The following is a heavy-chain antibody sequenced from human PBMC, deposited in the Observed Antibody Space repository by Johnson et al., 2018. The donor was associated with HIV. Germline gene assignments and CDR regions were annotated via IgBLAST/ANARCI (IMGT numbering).Heavy chain of an antibody. Sequence: VQLVESGGGLVQPGGSLRLSCAASGFTFDTSWMNWVRQAPGRGLEWVANIKYDGGRIQYVDSVKGRFTISRYNARNLLFLQIITLRAEDTAVYYCARDVSYRYDGDGWADAFDIWGQGTMVTVSA. D-gene: IGHD2-21*01. CDR2: IKYDGGRI. V-gene: IGHV3-7*01. CDR3: ARDVSYRYDGDGWADAFDI. CDR1: GFTFDTSW. J-gene: IGHJ3*02.